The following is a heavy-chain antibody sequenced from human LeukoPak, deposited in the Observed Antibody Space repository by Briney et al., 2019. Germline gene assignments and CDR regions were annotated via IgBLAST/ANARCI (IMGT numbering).Heavy chain of an antibody. D-gene: IGHD4-17*01. CDR1: GFTFSSYA. CDR3: AKEIRGRVTTTAFDI. CDR2: ISGGGST. J-gene: IGHJ3*02. V-gene: IGHV3-23*01. Sequence: GGSLRLSCAASGFTFSSYAMSRVRQAPGKGLEWVSAISGGGSTYYADSVKGRFTISRDNSKNKLFLQMNSLRAEDTAVYYCAKEIRGRVTTTAFDIWGQGTMVTVSS.